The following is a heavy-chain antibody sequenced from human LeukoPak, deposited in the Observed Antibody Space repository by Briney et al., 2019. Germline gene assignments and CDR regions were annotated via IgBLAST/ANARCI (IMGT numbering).Heavy chain of an antibody. CDR2: ISGSGGST. D-gene: IGHD5-12*01. CDR3: AKGGGYEAQYYYYYLGV. J-gene: IGHJ6*03. CDR1: GFTFSSYA. V-gene: IGHV3-23*01. Sequence: GGSLRLSCAASGFTFSSYAMSWVRQAPGKGLEWVSAISGSGGSTYYADSVKGRFTISRDNSKNTLYLQMSSLRAEDTAVYYCAKGGGYEAQYYYYYLGVWGKGTTVTISS.